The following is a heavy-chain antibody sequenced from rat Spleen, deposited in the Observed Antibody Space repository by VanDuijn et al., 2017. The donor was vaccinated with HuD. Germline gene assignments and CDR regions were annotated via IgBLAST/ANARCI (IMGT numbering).Heavy chain of an antibody. CDR3: TRAVSYSTYSYYFDY. Sequence: VQLKESGPGLVQPSQTLSLTCTVSGFSLSSYGIIWVRQAPGKGLEWVSSINTDGGSTYYPDSVKGRFTISRDNAENTVYLQMNSLRSEDTATYYCTRAVSYSTYSYYFDYWGQGVVVTVSS. CDR2: INTDGGST. J-gene: IGHJ2*01. D-gene: IGHD1-2*01. CDR1: GFSLSSYG. V-gene: IGHV5-58*01.